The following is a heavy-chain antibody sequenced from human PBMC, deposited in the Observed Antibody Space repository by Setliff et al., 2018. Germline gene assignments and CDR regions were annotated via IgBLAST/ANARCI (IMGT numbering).Heavy chain of an antibody. CDR1: GYTFGAHY. V-gene: IGHV1-2*02. J-gene: IGHJ4*02. Sequence: VSVKVSCKASGYTFGAHYIHWVRQAPGQGFEWMGWINPNSGGTNYAQKFQGRVTMTRDTSISTAYMELRSLRSDDTAVYYCARVPRLEWLLPTFDSWGQGTLVTVSS. D-gene: IGHD3-3*01. CDR2: INPNSGGT. CDR3: ARVPRLEWLLPTFDS.